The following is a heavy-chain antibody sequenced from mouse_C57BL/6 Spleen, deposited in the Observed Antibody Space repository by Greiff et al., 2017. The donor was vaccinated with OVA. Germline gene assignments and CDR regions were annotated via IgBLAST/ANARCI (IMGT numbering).Heavy chain of an antibody. CDR2: IYPGGGYT. V-gene: IGHV1-63*01. Sequence: VQLQQSGAELVRPGTSVKMSCKASGYTFTNYWIGWAKQRPGHGLEWIGDIYPGGGYTNYNEKFKGKATLTADKSSSTAYMQFSSLTSEDSAIYYCARSSSGYFFAYWGQGTLVTVSA. CDR1: GYTFTNYW. J-gene: IGHJ3*01. CDR3: ARSSSGYFFAY. D-gene: IGHD3-2*02.